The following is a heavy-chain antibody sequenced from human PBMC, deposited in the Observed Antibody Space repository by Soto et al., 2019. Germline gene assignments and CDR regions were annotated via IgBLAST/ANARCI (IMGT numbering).Heavy chain of an antibody. CDR3: ARGRAVAGTQLDWFDP. J-gene: IGHJ5*02. V-gene: IGHV1-69*13. Sequence: SVKVSCKASGGTFSSYAISWVRQAPGQGLEWMGGIIPIFGTANYAQKFQGRVTITADESTSTAYMELSSLRSEDTAVYYCARGRAVAGTQLDWFDPWGQGTLVTVSS. CDR1: GGTFSSYA. D-gene: IGHD6-19*01. CDR2: IIPIFGTA.